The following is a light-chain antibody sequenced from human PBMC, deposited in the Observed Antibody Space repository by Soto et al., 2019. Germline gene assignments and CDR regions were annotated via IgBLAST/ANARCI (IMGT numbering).Light chain of an antibody. CDR3: QQYGSSLST. Sequence: EIVLTQCPGTLSLSPGERATLSCRASQCFXSNFVWYQQKPGQAPRVLXNGASTRATGSPDRLSGSGSGTDFTLTISRLEPEDFAVYYCQQYGSSLSTFGQGTRLEIK. V-gene: IGKV3-20*01. CDR2: GAS. J-gene: IGKJ5*01. CDR1: QCFXSN.